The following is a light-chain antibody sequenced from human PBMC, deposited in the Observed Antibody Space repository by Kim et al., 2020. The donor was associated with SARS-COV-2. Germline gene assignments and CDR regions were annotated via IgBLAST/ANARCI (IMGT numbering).Light chain of an antibody. CDR1: NSNIGAGFD. CDR3: QSFDSDLSGLL. Sequence: QSVLTQPPSVSGAPGQRVTISCTGTNSNIGAGFDVHWYQHLPGAAPKVIIYGNTVRPSGVPDRFSASKSVTSASLAITGLQADDEAYYYCQSFDSDLSGLLFGGGTKLTVL. J-gene: IGLJ2*01. V-gene: IGLV1-40*01. CDR2: GNT.